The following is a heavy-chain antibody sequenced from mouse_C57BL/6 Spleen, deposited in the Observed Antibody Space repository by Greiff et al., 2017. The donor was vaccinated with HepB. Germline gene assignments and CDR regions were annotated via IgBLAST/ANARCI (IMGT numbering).Heavy chain of an antibody. CDR3: APYYSPWGFAY. V-gene: IGHV1-69*01. D-gene: IGHD2-12*01. CDR2: IDPSDSYT. CDR1: GYTFTSYW. Sequence: QVQLQQPGAELVMPGASVKLSCKASGYTFTSYWMHWVKQRPGQGLEWIGEIDPSDSYTNYNQKFKGKSTLTVDKSSSTAYMQLSSLTSEDSAVYYCAPYYSPWGFAYWGQGTLVTVSA. J-gene: IGHJ3*01.